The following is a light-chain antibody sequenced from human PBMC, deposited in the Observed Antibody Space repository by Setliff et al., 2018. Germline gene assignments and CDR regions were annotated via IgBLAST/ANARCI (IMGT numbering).Light chain of an antibody. V-gene: IGLV2-8*01. CDR1: SSDVGGYNY. J-gene: IGLJ2*01. CDR2: AVS. CDR3: SSYAGGNTYVL. Sequence: VLTQPPSASGSPGQSVTISCTGTSSDVGGYNYVSWYQQHPGKAPKLMIYAVSKRPSSVPDRFSGSKSGNTASLTVSGLQAEDEADYYCSSYAGGNTYVLLGGGTKVTVL.